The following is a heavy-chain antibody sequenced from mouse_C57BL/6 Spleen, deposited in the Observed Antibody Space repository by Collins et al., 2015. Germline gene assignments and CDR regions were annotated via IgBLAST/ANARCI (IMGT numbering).Heavy chain of an antibody. Sequence: DLVKPGASVKLSCKASGYTFTSYWINWIKQRPGQGLEWIGRIAPGSGNTYYNEMFKGKATLTVDTSSSTAYIQLSSLSSEDSAVYFCARFYGSYWYFDVWGAGTTVTVSS. CDR1: GYTFTSYW. CDR2: IAPGSGNT. CDR3: ARFYGSYWYFDV. D-gene: IGHD1-1*01. J-gene: IGHJ1*01. V-gene: IGHV1S41*01.